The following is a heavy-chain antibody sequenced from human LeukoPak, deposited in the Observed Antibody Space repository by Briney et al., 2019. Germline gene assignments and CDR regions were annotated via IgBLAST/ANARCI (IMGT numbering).Heavy chain of an antibody. J-gene: IGHJ4*02. V-gene: IGHV4-4*02. D-gene: IGHD3-22*01. Sequence: PSETLSLTCAVSGGSISSDYWWSWVRQPPGKGLEWIGEIDHSGSPNYNPSLKSRVTISLDKSKNQFSLKLTSVTAADTAVYYCAREVMTYYYDISGYHYLVDYFDYWGQGTLVTVSS. CDR3: AREVMTYYYDISGYHYLVDYFDY. CDR1: GGSISSDYW. CDR2: IDHSGSP.